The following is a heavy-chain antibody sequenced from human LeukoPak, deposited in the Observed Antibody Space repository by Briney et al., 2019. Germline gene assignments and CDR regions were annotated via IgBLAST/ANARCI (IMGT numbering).Heavy chain of an antibody. D-gene: IGHD5-18*01. J-gene: IGHJ6*03. V-gene: IGHV4-59*01. Sequence: SETLSLTCTVSGGSISSYYWSWIRQPAGKGLEWIAYIYYSGSTNYNPSLKSRVTISVDTSKNQFSLKLRSVTAADTAVYYCARTTEGGYTYGYFYYYMVVWGKGTTVTISS. CDR3: ARTTEGGYTYGYFYYYMVV. CDR1: GGSISSYY. CDR2: IYYSGST.